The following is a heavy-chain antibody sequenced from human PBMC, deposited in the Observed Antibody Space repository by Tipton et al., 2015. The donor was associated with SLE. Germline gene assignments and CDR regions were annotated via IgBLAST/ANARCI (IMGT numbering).Heavy chain of an antibody. CDR2: IFHTGKT. CDR3: ARSSYSSGWYLL. Sequence: TLSLTCSVSGASISSHYWTWIRQTPGKGLEYIGYIFHTGKTNYNDSLKSRVTISVDPAKNQFSLKLSSVTAADTAVYYCARSSYSSGWYLLWGQGTLVTVSS. V-gene: IGHV4-59*11. D-gene: IGHD6-19*01. CDR1: GASISSHY. J-gene: IGHJ4*02.